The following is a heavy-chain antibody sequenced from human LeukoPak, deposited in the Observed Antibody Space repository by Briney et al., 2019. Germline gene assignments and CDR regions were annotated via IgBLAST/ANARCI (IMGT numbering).Heavy chain of an antibody. CDR3: AKGSDFWSGHSGY. CDR2: ISGSGGST. D-gene: IGHD3-3*01. J-gene: IGHJ4*02. V-gene: IGHV3-23*01. Sequence: QPGGSLRLSCAASGFTFSSYAMSWVRQAPGKGLEWVSAISGSGGSTYYADSVKGRFTISRDNSKNTPYLQMNSLRAEDTAVYYCAKGSDFWSGHSGYWGQGTLVTVSS. CDR1: GFTFSSYA.